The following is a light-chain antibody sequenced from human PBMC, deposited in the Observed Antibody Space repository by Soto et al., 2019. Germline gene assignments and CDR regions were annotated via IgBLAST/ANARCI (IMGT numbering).Light chain of an antibody. V-gene: IGKV3-20*01. CDR2: DAS. J-gene: IGKJ1*01. CDR1: QSISRS. CDR3: QQYGSLSWT. Sequence: EIVLTLSPSILSVSPGERARLSCRASQSISRSLAWYQQKPGQAPRLLISDASTRATGIPARFSGSGSGTDFTLTISRLEPEDFAVYYCQQYGSLSWTFGQGTKVDIK.